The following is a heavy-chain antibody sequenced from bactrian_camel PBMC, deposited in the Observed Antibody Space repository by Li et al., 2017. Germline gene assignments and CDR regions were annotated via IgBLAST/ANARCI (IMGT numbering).Heavy chain of an antibody. CDR2: LDKDGTT. V-gene: IGHV3S53*01. D-gene: IGHD7*01. CDR1: GRTYIMQC. Sequence: HVQLVESGGGSVQAGGSLRLSCVGSGRTYIMQCLGWFRRAPGKEREDDAHLDKDGTTRYVESVKGRFTISRDNDKNTLYLQMNTLMPDDTAMYYCAADRFCPYDDNWSSDFGYWGQGTQVTVS. CDR3: AADRFCPYDDNWSSDFGY. J-gene: IGHJ6*01.